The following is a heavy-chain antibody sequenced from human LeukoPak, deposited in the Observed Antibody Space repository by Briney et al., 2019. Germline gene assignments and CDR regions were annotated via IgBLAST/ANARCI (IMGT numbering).Heavy chain of an antibody. J-gene: IGHJ4*02. CDR2: ISWNSGST. CDR3: AKEGGDDSYYFDY. D-gene: IGHD2-21*02. CDR1: GFTFDDYA. Sequence: GGSLRLSCAASGFTFDDYAMHWVRHAPGKGLVWVSGISWNSGSTGYADSVKGRFTISRDNTKNTLYLQMNSLRAEDTALYYCAKEGGDDSYYFDYWGQGTLVTVSS. V-gene: IGHV3-9*01.